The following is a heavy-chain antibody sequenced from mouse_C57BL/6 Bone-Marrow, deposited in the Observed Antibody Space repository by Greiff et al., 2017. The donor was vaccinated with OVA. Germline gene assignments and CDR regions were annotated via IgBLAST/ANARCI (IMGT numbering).Heavy chain of an antibody. CDR2: IYPRSGNT. J-gene: IGHJ1*03. Sequence: QVQLQQSGAELARPGASVKLSCKASGYTFTSYGISWVKQRTGQGLEWIGEIYPRSGNTYYNEKFKGKATLTADKSSSTAYMELRSLTSEDSAVYICARRGYYGSRRGYFEVWGTGTTVTVSS. V-gene: IGHV1-81*01. CDR1: GYTFTSYG. CDR3: ARRGYYGSRRGYFEV. D-gene: IGHD1-1*01.